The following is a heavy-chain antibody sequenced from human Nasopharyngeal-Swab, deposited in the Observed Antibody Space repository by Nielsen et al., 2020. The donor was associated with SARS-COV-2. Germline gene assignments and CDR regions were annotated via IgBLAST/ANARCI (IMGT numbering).Heavy chain of an antibody. CDR2: ISWNSGRT. CDR1: RIIFAAYA. D-gene: IGHD1-26*01. Sequence: GRSLRLSCASSRIIFAAYAMNWVRQAQGKGLEWVSGISWNSGRTGYADSVKGRFTISRDNAKNSLYLQMNSLRTEDTALYYCAKDWGSGTYRYSYMDVWGKGTTVTVSS. CDR3: AKDWGSGTYRYSYMDV. V-gene: IGHV3-9*01. J-gene: IGHJ6*03.